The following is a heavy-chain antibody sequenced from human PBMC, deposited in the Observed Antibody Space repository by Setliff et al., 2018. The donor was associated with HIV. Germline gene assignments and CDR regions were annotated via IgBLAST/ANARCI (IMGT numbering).Heavy chain of an antibody. CDR2: FDPEDGET. CDR3: ARDDGGYNYAEAFDV. CDR1: GYTLTELS. J-gene: IGHJ3*01. V-gene: IGHV1-24*01. Sequence: ASVKVSCKVSGYTLTELSMHWVRQAPGKGLEWMGGFDPEDGETIYAQKFQGRVTITRDTSASTAYMELRSLRSDDTAVYYCARDDGGYNYAEAFDVWGQGTMVTVSS. D-gene: IGHD3-16*01.